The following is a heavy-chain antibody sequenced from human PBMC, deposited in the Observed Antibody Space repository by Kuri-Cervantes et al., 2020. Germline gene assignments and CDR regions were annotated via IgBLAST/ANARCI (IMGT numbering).Heavy chain of an antibody. D-gene: IGHD6-13*01. Sequence: GESLKISCAASGFTFSDYYMSWVRQAPGKGLEWVSYISSSGSTIYYADSVKGRFTISRDNAKNSLYLQMNSLRAEDTAVCYCARDKQLRIAAAGRGYYYYYYMDVWGKGTTVTVSS. V-gene: IGHV3-11*01. CDR2: ISSSGSTI. J-gene: IGHJ6*03. CDR1: GFTFSDYY. CDR3: ARDKQLRIAAAGRGYYYYYYMDV.